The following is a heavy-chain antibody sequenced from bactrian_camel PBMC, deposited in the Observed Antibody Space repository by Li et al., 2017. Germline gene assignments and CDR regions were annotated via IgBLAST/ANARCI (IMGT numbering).Heavy chain of an antibody. CDR2: IHRDGRT. V-gene: IGHV3S67*01. J-gene: IGHJ4*01. D-gene: IGHD1*01. CDR1: GYRYSSYC. CDR3: AAEIQS. Sequence: VQLVESGGGSVQEGGSLGLSCEVSGYRYSSYCVGWFRQAPGKEREGVAAIHRDGRTKYGDRVKGRFTISKDKAKNTLYLQMDDLKPEDTAMYYCAAEIQSSGARGPRSPA.